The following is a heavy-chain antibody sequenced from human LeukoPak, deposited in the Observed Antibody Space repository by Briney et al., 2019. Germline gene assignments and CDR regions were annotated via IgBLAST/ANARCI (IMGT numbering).Heavy chain of an antibody. CDR1: GFTFSSYG. Sequence: GGSLRLSCAASGFTFSSYGMHWVRQAPGKGLEWVAFIRYDGSNKYYADSVKGRFTISRDNSKNTLYLQMNSLRAEDTAVYYCAKVPQREWELPRNYYYYYMDVWGKGTTVTISS. V-gene: IGHV3-30*02. CDR2: IRYDGSNK. J-gene: IGHJ6*03. D-gene: IGHD1-26*01. CDR3: AKVPQREWELPRNYYYYYMDV.